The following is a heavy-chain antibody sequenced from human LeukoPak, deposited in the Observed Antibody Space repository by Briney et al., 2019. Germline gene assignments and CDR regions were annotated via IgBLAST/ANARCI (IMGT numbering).Heavy chain of an antibody. J-gene: IGHJ1*01. V-gene: IGHV3-48*03. D-gene: IGHD1-26*01. CDR2: ISNSGDST. CDR3: VRIGGATGQYFYH. CDR1: GFTFSSYE. Sequence: GRSLRLSCAASGFTFSSYEMNWVRQAAGKGLEWVSYISNSGDSTYYADSVKGLFTISRDNAKNSLYLQMNSLRAEDTAVYYCVRIGGATGQYFYHWGQGTRVTVSS.